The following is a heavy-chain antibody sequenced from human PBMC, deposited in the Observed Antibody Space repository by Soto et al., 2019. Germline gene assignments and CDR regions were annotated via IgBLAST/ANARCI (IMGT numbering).Heavy chain of an antibody. CDR1: GYTFTGHY. CDR2: INPNSGGT. V-gene: IGHV1-2*04. D-gene: IGHD3-22*01. Sequence: ASVKVSCKASGYTFTGHYMHWVRQAPGQGLEWMGWINPNSGGTNYAQKFQGWVTMTRDTSISTAYMELSRLRSDDTAVYYCARAGYYDSSGYSIDYWGQGTLVTVSS. CDR3: ARAGYYDSSGYSIDY. J-gene: IGHJ4*02.